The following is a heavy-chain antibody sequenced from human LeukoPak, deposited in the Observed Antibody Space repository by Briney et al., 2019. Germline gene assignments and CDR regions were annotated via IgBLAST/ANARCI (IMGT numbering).Heavy chain of an antibody. D-gene: IGHD4-23*01. CDR2: IIPIFGTA. V-gene: IGHV1-69*06. CDR3: ARGGVTSVADV. J-gene: IGHJ6*04. Sequence: GASVKVSCKASGGTFSSYAISWVRQAPGQGLEWMGGIIPIFGTANYAQKFQGRVTITADKSTSTAYMELRSLTSDDTAVYYCARGGVTSVADVWGKGTTVTISS. CDR1: GGTFSSYA.